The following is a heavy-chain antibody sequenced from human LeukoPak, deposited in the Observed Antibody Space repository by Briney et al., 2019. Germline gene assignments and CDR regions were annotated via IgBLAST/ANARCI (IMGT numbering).Heavy chain of an antibody. CDR3: ARVYGSGSDYYYSGMDV. CDR2: IIPIFGTA. D-gene: IGHD3-10*01. V-gene: IGHV1-69*13. J-gene: IGHJ6*04. Sequence: ASVKVSCKASGGTFSSYAISWVRQAPGQGLEWMGGIIPIFGTANYAQKFQGRVTITADESTSTAYLALSSLRSEDTAVHYCARVYGSGSDYYYSGMDVWGKGTTVTVSS. CDR1: GGTFSSYA.